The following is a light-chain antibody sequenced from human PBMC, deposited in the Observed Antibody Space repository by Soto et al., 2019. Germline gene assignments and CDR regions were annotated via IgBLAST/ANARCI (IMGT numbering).Light chain of an antibody. CDR2: GAS. CDR1: QSISTSS. V-gene: IGKV3-20*01. CDR3: QKYGSSPRT. J-gene: IGKJ1*01. Sequence: EIVLTQAPGTLCLSPGERATLNCRASQSISTSSLAWYQQKPGQAPRRLIFGASIRATGIPDRFSGSGSGTDFSLTISSLEPGDLAVYYCQKYGSSPRTCGQGTTGAIK.